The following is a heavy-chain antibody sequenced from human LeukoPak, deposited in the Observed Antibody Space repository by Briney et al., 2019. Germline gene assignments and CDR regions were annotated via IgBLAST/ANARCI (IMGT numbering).Heavy chain of an antibody. Sequence: GGSLRLSCAASGFVFSSYSFNWVRQAPGKGVEWVGFIRARAYGGATEYAASVKDRFTISRDDSKSIAYLQMNSLKTDDTAVYYCTRGLRPAPLDYWGQGTLVTVSS. CDR3: TRGLRPAPLDY. D-gene: IGHD2-2*01. CDR1: GFVFSSYS. CDR2: IRARAYGGAT. J-gene: IGHJ4*02. V-gene: IGHV3-49*04.